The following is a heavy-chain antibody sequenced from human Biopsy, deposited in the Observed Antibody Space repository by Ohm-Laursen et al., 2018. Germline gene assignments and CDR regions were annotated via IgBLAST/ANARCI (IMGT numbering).Heavy chain of an antibody. V-gene: IGHV3-15*01. J-gene: IGHJ6*02. CDR3: STGGGDFYYNGMDV. D-gene: IGHD3-16*01. CDR2: IKSKFDGETT. Sequence: GSLRLSCSVSGFTFGDAWMSWIRQAPGKGLEWAGRIKSKFDGETTDYAAPVKGRFIISRDDSKSTLFLQMNSLKVEDTGVYFCSTGGGDFYYNGMDVWGQGTTVTVSS. CDR1: GFTFGDAW.